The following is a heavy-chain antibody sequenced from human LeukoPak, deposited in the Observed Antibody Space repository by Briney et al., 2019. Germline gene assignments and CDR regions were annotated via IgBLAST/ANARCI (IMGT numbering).Heavy chain of an antibody. Sequence: HPGGSLRLSCAASGFTFSSYGMHWVRQAPGKGLEWVAVMSYDGSTKYYAESVKGRFTISRDKSKNTLFLQMDSLRAEDTAVYYCAKEFGSGHYYFDYWGQGSLVTVSS. J-gene: IGHJ4*02. CDR1: GFTFSSYG. CDR3: AKEFGSGHYYFDY. CDR2: MSYDGSTK. D-gene: IGHD6-19*01. V-gene: IGHV3-30*18.